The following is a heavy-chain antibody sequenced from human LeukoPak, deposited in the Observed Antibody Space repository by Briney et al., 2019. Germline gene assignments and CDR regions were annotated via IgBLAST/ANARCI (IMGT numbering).Heavy chain of an antibody. Sequence: PSETLSLTCTVSDGSISSSNYCWGWIRQPPGKGLEWIGSIYYSGDTYYNPSLKSRVTISVDTSKNQFSLKLSSVTAADTAVYYCARSRITSTFDNWGQGTLVTVSS. CDR1: DGSISSSNYC. D-gene: IGHD1-14*01. V-gene: IGHV4-39*01. CDR3: ARSRITSTFDN. J-gene: IGHJ4*02. CDR2: IYYSGDT.